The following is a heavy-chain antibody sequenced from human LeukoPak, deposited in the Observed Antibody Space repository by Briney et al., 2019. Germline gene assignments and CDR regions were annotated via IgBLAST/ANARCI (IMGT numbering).Heavy chain of an antibody. J-gene: IGHJ4*02. D-gene: IGHD3-22*01. Sequence: SVKVSCKASGYTFTGYYMHWVRQAPGQGLEWMGWINPNSGGTNYAQKFQGRVTMTRDTSISTAYMELSRLRSDDTAVYYCARAKYYYDSSGYWGQGTLVTVSS. CDR1: GYTFTGYY. CDR3: ARAKYYYDSSGY. V-gene: IGHV1-2*02. CDR2: INPNSGGT.